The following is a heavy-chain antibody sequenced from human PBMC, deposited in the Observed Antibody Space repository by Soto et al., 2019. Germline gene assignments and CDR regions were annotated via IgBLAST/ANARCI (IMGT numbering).Heavy chain of an antibody. Sequence: SETLSLTCAVSGGSISSSNWWSWVRQPPGKGLEWIGEIYHSGSTNYNPSLKSRVTISVDTSKNQFSLKLSSVTAADTAVYYCARLNVLRFLEWLAWGQGTLVTVSS. J-gene: IGHJ5*02. CDR3: ARLNVLRFLEWLA. CDR1: GGSISSSNW. D-gene: IGHD3-3*01. CDR2: IYHSGST. V-gene: IGHV4-4*02.